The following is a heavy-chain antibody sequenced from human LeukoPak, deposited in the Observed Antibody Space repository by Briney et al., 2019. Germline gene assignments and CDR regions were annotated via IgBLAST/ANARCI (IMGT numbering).Heavy chain of an antibody. CDR1: GFTFSTYG. CDR3: AKPTYYSSDPFDY. J-gene: IGHJ4*02. V-gene: IGHV3-30*18. D-gene: IGHD3-22*01. CDR2: ISYDESSK. Sequence: GGSLRLSCAASGFTFSTYGMHWVRQAPGEGLEWVALISYDESSKYYADSVKGRFTISRDNSKNTLYLQMNSLRAEDTAVYYCAKPTYYSSDPFDYWGQGTLVTVSS.